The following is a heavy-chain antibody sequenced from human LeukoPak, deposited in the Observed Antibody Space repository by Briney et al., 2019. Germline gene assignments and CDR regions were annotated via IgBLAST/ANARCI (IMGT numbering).Heavy chain of an antibody. CDR3: ARGGVGAIFGVVILDWFDP. V-gene: IGHV4-34*01. CDR2: INHSGST. D-gene: IGHD3-3*01. Sequence: SETLSLTCAVYGGSFSGYYWSWIRQPPGKGLEWIGEINHSGSTNYNPSLKSRVTISVDTSKNQFSLKLSSVTAADTAVYYCARGGVGAIFGVVILDWFDPWGQGTLVTVSS. J-gene: IGHJ5*02. CDR1: GGSFSGYY.